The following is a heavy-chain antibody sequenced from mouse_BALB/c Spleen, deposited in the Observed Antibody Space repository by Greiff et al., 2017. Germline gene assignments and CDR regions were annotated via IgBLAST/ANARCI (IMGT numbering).Heavy chain of an antibody. CDR2: ISYDGSN. J-gene: IGHJ4*01. V-gene: IGHV3-6*02. Sequence: VQLKESGPGLVKPSQSLSLTCSVTGYSITSGYYWNWIRQFPGNKLEWMGYISYDGSNNYNPSLKNRISITRDTSKNQFFLKLNSVTTEDTATYYCARKIAYYGNYGAMDDWGQGTSVTVSS. D-gene: IGHD2-10*01. CDR3: ARKIAYYGNYGAMDD. CDR1: GYSITSGYY.